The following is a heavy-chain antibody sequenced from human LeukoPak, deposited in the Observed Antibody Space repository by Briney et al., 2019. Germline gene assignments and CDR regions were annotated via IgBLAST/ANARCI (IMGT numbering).Heavy chain of an antibody. V-gene: IGHV3-7*01. D-gene: IGHD3-10*02. J-gene: IGHJ6*04. Sequence: GGSLRLSCAASGFTFSNYWMSWVRQAPGKGLEWVANIKQEGSEEYYIDSVKGRFTISRDNAKNSLYLQMNSLRAEDTAVYYCAELGITMIGGVWGKGTTVTISS. CDR3: AELGITMIGGV. CDR1: GFTFSNYW. CDR2: IKQEGSEE.